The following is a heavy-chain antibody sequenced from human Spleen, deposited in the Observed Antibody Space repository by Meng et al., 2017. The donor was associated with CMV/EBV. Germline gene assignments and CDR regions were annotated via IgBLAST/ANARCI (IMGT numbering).Heavy chain of an antibody. Sequence: ASVKVSCKASGYTLTSYAFSWVRQAPGQGLEWMGWISGYNGNTNYAQKFQGRVTMTRDTSTSTVYMELSSLRSEDTAVYYCARERQSPGGWGMDVWGQGTTVTVSS. CDR1: GYTLTSYA. J-gene: IGHJ6*02. V-gene: IGHV1-18*01. D-gene: IGHD3-10*01. CDR2: ISGYNGNT. CDR3: ARERQSPGGWGMDV.